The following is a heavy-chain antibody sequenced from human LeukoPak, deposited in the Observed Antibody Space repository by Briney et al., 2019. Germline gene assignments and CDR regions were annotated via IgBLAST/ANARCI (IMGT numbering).Heavy chain of an antibody. D-gene: IGHD3-22*01. Sequence: ASVKVSCKASGYTFTSYYMHWVRQAPGQGLEWMGIINPSGGSTSYAQKFQSRVTMTRDTSTSTVYMELSSLRSEDTAVYYCAREASSGYYWLWGQGTLVTVSS. V-gene: IGHV1-46*01. CDR2: INPSGGST. CDR1: GYTFTSYY. J-gene: IGHJ4*02. CDR3: AREASSGYYWL.